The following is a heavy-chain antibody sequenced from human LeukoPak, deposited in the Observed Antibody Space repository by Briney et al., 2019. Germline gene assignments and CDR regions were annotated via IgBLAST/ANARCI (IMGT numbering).Heavy chain of an antibody. V-gene: IGHV3-21*06. CDR3: ARAGHYYDSNGYSSSYYFDY. J-gene: IGHJ4*02. Sequence: GGSLRLSCAASGFTFSNYTMSWVRQAPGKGLEWVSSISSSSSYIYYADSVKGRFTISRDNAKNTLYLQMNSLRAEDTAVFYCARAGHYYDSNGYSSSYYFDYWGQGTLVTVSS. CDR2: ISSSSSYI. D-gene: IGHD3-22*01. CDR1: GFTFSNYT.